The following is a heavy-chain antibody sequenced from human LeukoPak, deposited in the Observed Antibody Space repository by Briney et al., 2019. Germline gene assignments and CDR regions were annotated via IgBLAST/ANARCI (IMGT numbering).Heavy chain of an antibody. V-gene: IGHV3-7*01. CDR1: GFTFSSYW. CDR2: IKQDGNEK. CDR3: ARDQVDSSGWYSGWYYYYMDV. Sequence: GGSLRLSCAASGFTFSSYWMSWVRQAPGKGLEWVANIKQDGNEKYYVDSVKGRFTISRDNAKNSLYLQMNSLRAEDTAVYYCARDQVDSSGWYSGWYYYYMDVWGKGTTVTVSS. D-gene: IGHD6-19*01. J-gene: IGHJ6*03.